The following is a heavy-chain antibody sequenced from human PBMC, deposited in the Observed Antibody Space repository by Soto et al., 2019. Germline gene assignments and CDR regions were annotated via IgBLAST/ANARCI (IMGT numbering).Heavy chain of an antibody. CDR3: ARGNDVGSSWSLDAFDI. Sequence: QVQLVQSGAEVKKPGASVKVSCKASGYTFTSYGISWVRQAPGQGLEWMGWISAYNGNTNNAQKRQGRVPMTTDTSTSTAYIELRSLRSDDTAVYYCARGNDVGSSWSLDAFDIRGQGTMVTGSS. V-gene: IGHV1-18*01. J-gene: IGHJ3*02. CDR1: GYTFTSYG. CDR2: ISAYNGNT. D-gene: IGHD6-13*01.